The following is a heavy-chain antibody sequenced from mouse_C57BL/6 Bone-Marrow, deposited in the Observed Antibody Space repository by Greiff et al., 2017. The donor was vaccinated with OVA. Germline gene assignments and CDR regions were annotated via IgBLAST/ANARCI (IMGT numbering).Heavy chain of an antibody. Sequence: VQGVESGPGLVAPSQSLSITCTVSGFSLTSYAISWVRQPPGKGLEWLGVIWTGGGTNYNSALKSRLSISKDNSKSQVFLKMNSLQTDDTARYYCARNFGTGPYWYFDVWGTGTTVTVSS. CDR3: ARNFGTGPYWYFDV. CDR1: GFSLTSYA. CDR2: IWTGGGT. V-gene: IGHV2-9-1*01. J-gene: IGHJ1*03. D-gene: IGHD4-1*01.